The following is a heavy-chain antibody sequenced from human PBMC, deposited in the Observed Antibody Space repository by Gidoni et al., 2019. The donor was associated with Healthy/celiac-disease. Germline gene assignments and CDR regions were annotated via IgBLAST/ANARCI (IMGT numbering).Heavy chain of an antibody. CDR1: GFTCRNAW. J-gene: IGHJ3*02. CDR3: TTDLTGGSAESFDI. CDR2: FNSKTDGVTT. Sequence: EVQLVESGGGLVKPGGSLRLSCAAPGFTCRNAWMNWVRQAPGKGLECVGRFNSKTDGVTTDYAAPVKGRFTISRDDSKNTLYLQMNSLKTEDTAVYYCTTDLTGGSAESFDIWGQGTVVTVSS. D-gene: IGHD2-15*01. V-gene: IGHV3-15*07.